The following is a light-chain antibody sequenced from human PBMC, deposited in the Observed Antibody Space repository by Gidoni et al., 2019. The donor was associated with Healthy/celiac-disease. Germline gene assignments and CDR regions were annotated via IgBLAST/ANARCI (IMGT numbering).Light chain of an antibody. J-gene: IGKJ1*01. CDR1: QSVSSSY. CDR2: GAS. CDR3: QQYGSSSWT. V-gene: IGKV3-20*01. Sequence: SPGTLSLSPGERATLSCRASQSVSSSYLAWYQQKPGQAPRLLIYGASSRATGIPDRFSGSGSGTDFTLTISRLEPEDFAVYYCQQYGSSSWTFGQXTKVEIK.